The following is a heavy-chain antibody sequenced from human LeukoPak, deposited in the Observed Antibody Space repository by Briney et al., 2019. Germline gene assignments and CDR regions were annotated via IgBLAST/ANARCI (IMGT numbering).Heavy chain of an antibody. D-gene: IGHD2-8*01. V-gene: IGHV4-59*01. J-gene: IGHJ6*02. CDR2: IYYSGGT. CDR3: ARIMDTAWGMDV. CDR1: GGSISSYY. Sequence: SETLSLTCTGSGGSISSYYWSWIRQPPGQVLDWIGYIYYSGGTNYNPSLKSRVTISVDTSKKQFSLKLTSVTAADTAVYYCARIMDTAWGMDVWGQGTTVTVSS.